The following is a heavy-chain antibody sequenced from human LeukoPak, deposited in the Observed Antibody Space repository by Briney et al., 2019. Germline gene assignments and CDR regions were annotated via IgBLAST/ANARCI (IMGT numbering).Heavy chain of an antibody. V-gene: IGHV3-53*01. D-gene: IGHD3-10*01. J-gene: IGHJ4*02. CDR3: ARDFSGVDYFDY. CDR2: IYSGGST. Sequence: PGGSLRLSCAVSGFAVSSNYMTWVRQAPGKGLEWVSVIYSGGSTYYADSMKGRFTISRDKSENTVYLQMSSLRAEHTAVYYCARDFSGVDYFDYWGQGTLVTVSS. CDR1: GFAVSSNY.